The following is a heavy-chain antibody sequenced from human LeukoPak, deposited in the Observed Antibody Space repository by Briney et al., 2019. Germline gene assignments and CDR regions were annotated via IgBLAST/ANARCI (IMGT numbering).Heavy chain of an antibody. V-gene: IGHV3-11*03. J-gene: IGHJ4*02. CDR3: ARYPRSGGSSDY. D-gene: IGHD1-26*01. Sequence: GASLRLSCAASGFTFSDYYMGWIRQAPGKGLEWVSYIGKSGSHTNYGDSVKGRFTIARDNAKNSLYLQMNSLRAEDTAVYYCARYPRSGGSSDYWGQGTLVTVSS. CDR2: IGKSGSHT. CDR1: GFTFSDYY.